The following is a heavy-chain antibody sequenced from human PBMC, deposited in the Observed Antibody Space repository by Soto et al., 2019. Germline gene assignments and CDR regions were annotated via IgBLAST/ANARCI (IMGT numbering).Heavy chain of an antibody. CDR3: ARLQYYDILTGYYCFDP. V-gene: IGHV2-26*01. D-gene: IGHD3-9*01. CDR2: IFSNDEK. CDR1: GFSLSNARMG. J-gene: IGHJ5*02. Sequence: VSGPTLVNPTETLTLTCTVSGFSLSNARMGVSWIRQPPGKALEWLAHIFSNDEKFYSTSLKSRLTISKDTSKSQVVLTMTNMDPVDTATYYCARLQYYDILTGYYCFDPWGQGTLVTVSS.